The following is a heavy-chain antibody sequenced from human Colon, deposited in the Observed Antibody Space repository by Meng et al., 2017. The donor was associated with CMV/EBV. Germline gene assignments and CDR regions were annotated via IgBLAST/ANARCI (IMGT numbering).Heavy chain of an antibody. CDR3: ASHSSYAWGSHH. V-gene: IGHV1-2*02. CDR1: GYSFTGYY. D-gene: IGHD3-16*01. Sequence: GQRVQSGAEVRMPGASVKVSCKASGYSFTGYYIHWVRQAPGQGLEWMGWMDPTTGRTDYAQKFQGTVTMTRDTSISTAYLELSRLTSDDTAVYYCASHSSYAWGSHHWGQGTLVTVSS. CDR2: MDPTTGRT. J-gene: IGHJ1*01.